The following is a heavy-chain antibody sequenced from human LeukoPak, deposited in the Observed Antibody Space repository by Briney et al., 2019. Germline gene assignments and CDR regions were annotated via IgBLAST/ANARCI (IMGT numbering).Heavy chain of an antibody. D-gene: IGHD5-18*01. V-gene: IGHV1-8*01. CDR2: MNPNSGNT. J-gene: IGHJ4*02. Sequence: GPVKVSCKASGYTFTSYDINWVRQATGRGLEWMGWMNPNSGNTGYAQKFQGRVTMTRNTSISTAYMELSSLRSEDTAVYYCARGRWVDTAMGDFDYWGQGTLVTVSS. CDR3: ARGRWVDTAMGDFDY. CDR1: GYTFTSYD.